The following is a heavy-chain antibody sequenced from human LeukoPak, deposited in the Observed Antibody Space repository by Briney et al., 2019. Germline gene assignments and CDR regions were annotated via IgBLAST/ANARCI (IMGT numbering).Heavy chain of an antibody. V-gene: IGHV3-43D*04. Sequence: GGSLRLSCAASGFNFDEYAMHWIRQAPGRGPEWVSRISWDGDITNYADSVKGRFTVSRDNKENSLFLQMNSLRGDDTALYYCTKGRYRTNWYERDDWGQGTRVIVSS. D-gene: IGHD6-13*01. J-gene: IGHJ4*02. CDR3: TKGRYRTNWYERDD. CDR2: ISWDGDIT. CDR1: GFNFDEYA.